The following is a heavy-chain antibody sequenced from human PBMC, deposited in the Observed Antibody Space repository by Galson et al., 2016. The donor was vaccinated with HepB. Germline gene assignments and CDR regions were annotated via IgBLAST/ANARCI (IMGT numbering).Heavy chain of an antibody. Sequence: GIIYPGDSETRYSPPFQGQVTISADKSISTAYLQWSSLKASDTAMYYCARHLNYYDSTGYYYGDYWGQGTLVTVSS. CDR2: IYPGDSET. J-gene: IGHJ4*02. D-gene: IGHD3-22*01. CDR3: ARHLNYYDSTGYYYGDY. V-gene: IGHV5-51*01.